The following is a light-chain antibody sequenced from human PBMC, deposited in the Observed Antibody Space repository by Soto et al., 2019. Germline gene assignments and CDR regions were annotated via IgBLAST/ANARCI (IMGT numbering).Light chain of an antibody. Sequence: EIVMTQSPATLSVSPGERATLSCRASQSVSSNLAWYQQKPGQAPRLLIYGASTRATGIPARFSGSGSGTELTLTISSLQSEAFAVYYCQQYNNWPPNTFGQGTKLEIK. CDR2: GAS. CDR1: QSVSSN. J-gene: IGKJ2*01. CDR3: QQYNNWPPNT. V-gene: IGKV3-15*01.